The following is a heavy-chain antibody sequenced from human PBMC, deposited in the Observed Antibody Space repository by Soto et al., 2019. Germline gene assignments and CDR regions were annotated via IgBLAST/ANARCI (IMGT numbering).Heavy chain of an antibody. V-gene: IGHV3-21*01. J-gene: IGHJ5*02. CDR3: VRDGNKFGNWFDP. Sequence: LRLSCAASGVTFDSYSMNWIRQAPGKGLEWVSSISGGSDYIYYADSVRGRFTISRDNSQKSLYLQMNSLRDEDTAIYYCVRDGNKFGNWFDPWGQGTLVTVSS. D-gene: IGHD2-15*01. CDR1: GVTFDSYS. CDR2: ISGGSDYI.